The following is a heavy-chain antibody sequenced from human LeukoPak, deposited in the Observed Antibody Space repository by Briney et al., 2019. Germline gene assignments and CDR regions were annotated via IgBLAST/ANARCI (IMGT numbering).Heavy chain of an antibody. CDR3: ARLSQSHCSGGSCYLNCFDY. Sequence: GESLKISCKGSGYSFTSYWIGWVRQMPGKGLEWMGIIYPGDSDTRYSPSFQGQVTISADKSIGTAYLQWSSLKASDTAMYYCARLSQSHCSGGSCYLNCFDYWGQGTLVTVSS. CDR2: IYPGDSDT. D-gene: IGHD2-15*01. J-gene: IGHJ4*02. CDR1: GYSFTSYW. V-gene: IGHV5-51*01.